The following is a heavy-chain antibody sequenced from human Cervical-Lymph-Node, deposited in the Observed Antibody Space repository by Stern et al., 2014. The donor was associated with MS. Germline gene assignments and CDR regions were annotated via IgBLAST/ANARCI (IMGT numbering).Heavy chain of an antibody. CDR1: GYSLSDLS. V-gene: IGHV1-24*01. Sequence: VHLVESGAEVRKPGASVRVSCKVSGYSLSDLSMHWVRQAPGKGLEWLGGYDPEEGNTADAQRFQGRVTMTEDTSTDTAYMELNSLRSDDTAVYHCATASRYDALDLWGQGTVVTVSS. J-gene: IGHJ3*01. CDR3: ATASRYDALDL. CDR2: YDPEEGNT.